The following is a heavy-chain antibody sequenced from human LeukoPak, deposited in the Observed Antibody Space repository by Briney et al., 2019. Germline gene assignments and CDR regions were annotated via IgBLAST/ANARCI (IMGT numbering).Heavy chain of an antibody. J-gene: IGHJ3*02. CDR3: VREPDEGGGAFDI. V-gene: IGHV6-1*01. CDR1: GDTVSSKSAA. CDR2: TYSRSKWFN. Sequence: SQTLSLTCAISGDTVSSKSAAWNWIRQSPSRGLEWLGRTYSRSKWFNDYAVSVKSRITINPDTSKNQFSLQLNSVTPEDTAMYYCVREPDEGGGAFDIWGQGTMVTVSS. D-gene: IGHD1-14*01.